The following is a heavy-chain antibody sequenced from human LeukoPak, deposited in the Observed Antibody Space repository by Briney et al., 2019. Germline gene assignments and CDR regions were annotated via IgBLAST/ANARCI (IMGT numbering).Heavy chain of an antibody. Sequence: SGGSLRLSCAASGFAVISNYMSWVRQSPGKGLEWVSVIYSDGSTYYTDSVKGRFTISRDNSKNTLYLQMNSLRAEDTAVYYCARAGEYTWGQGTMVTVSS. D-gene: IGHD3-16*01. CDR2: IYSDGST. J-gene: IGHJ3*02. CDR3: ARAGEYT. V-gene: IGHV3-53*01. CDR1: GFAVISNY.